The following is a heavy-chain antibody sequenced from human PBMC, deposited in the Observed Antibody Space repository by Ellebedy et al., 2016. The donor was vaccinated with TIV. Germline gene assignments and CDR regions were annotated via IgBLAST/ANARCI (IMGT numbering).Heavy chain of an antibody. CDR1: GFTFSSYS. V-gene: IGHV3-21*01. Sequence: GESLKISCAASGFTFSSYSMNWVRQAPGKGLEWVSSISSSSSYIYYADAVKGRFTISRDNAKNSLYLQMNSLRAEDTAVYYCARDGRMTTGVFDYWGQGTLVTVSS. D-gene: IGHD4-23*01. J-gene: IGHJ4*02. CDR2: ISSSSSYI. CDR3: ARDGRMTTGVFDY.